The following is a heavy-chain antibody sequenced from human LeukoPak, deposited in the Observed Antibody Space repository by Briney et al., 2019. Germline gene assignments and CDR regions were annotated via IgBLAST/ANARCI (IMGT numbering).Heavy chain of an antibody. Sequence: GASVKVSCKASGYTFTSYGISWVRQAPGQGLEWMGRIIPILGIANYAQKFQGRVTITADKSTSTAYMELSSLRSEDTAVYYCARARDFWSGYLDYYYYYGMDVWGQGTTVTVSS. V-gene: IGHV1-69*04. CDR1: GYTFTSYG. CDR3: ARARDFWSGYLDYYYYYGMDV. D-gene: IGHD3-3*01. CDR2: IIPILGIA. J-gene: IGHJ6*02.